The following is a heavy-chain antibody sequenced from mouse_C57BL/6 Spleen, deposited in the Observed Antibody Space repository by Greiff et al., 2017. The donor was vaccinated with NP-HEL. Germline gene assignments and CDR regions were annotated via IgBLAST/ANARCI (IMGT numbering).Heavy chain of an antibody. J-gene: IGHJ4*01. CDR3: AREALITTGYAMDY. Sequence: QVQLKQPGAELVRPGSSVKLSCKASGYTFTSYWMHWVKQRPIQGLEWIGNIDPSDSETHYNQKFKDKATLTVDKSSSTAYMQLSSLTSEDSAVYYCAREALITTGYAMDYWGQGTSVTVSS. CDR1: GYTFTSYW. D-gene: IGHD1-1*01. CDR2: IDPSDSET. V-gene: IGHV1-52*01.